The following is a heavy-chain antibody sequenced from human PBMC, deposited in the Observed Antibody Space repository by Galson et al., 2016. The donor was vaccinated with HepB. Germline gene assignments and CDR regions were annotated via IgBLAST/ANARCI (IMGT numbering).Heavy chain of an antibody. CDR3: ARDLGEPTSAIYYYYGMDV. D-gene: IGHD1-14*01. J-gene: IGHJ6*02. V-gene: IGHV3-11*01. CDR2: ISSNGSTT. Sequence: SLRLSCAASGFTFSTYFMNWIRRAPGKGLEWIADISSNGSTTFYADSVKGRFTISRDNSKNSLYLQMNTLRVEDTAVYYCARDLGEPTSAIYYYYGMDVWGQGTTVTVSS. CDR1: GFTFSTYF.